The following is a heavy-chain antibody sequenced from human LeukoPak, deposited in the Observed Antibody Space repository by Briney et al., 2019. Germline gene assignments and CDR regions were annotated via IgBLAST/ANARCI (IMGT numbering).Heavy chain of an antibody. CDR3: ARGRYCSGGSCYSFGYYYMDV. V-gene: IGHV4-59*12. CDR2: IYYSGST. Sequence: SETLSLTCTVPGGSISSYYWSWIRQPPGKGLEWIGYIYYSGSTNYNPSLKSRVTTSVDTSKNQFSLKLSSVTAADTAVYYCARGRYCSGGSCYSFGYYYMDVWGKGTTVTVSS. D-gene: IGHD2-15*01. J-gene: IGHJ6*03. CDR1: GGSISSYY.